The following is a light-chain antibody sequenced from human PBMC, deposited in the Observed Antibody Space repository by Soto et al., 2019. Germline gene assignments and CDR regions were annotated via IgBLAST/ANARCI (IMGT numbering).Light chain of an antibody. CDR3: QQYNEWPLT. CDR2: GAS. V-gene: IGKV3-15*01. J-gene: IGKJ4*01. CDR1: QSVSTN. Sequence: ETVMTQSPATLSVSPGERATLSCGASQSVSTNLAWYQQKPGQVPRLLIYGASTSASDIPARFSGSGSGTEFTLTISSLQSEDFAVYYCQQYNEWPLTFGGGTKVEIE.